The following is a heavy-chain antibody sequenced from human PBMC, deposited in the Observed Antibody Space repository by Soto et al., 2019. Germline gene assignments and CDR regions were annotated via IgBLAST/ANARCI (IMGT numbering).Heavy chain of an antibody. D-gene: IGHD4-17*01. J-gene: IGHJ4*02. CDR2: IYSGGST. CDR1: GFTVSSNY. Sequence: GGSLRLSCAASGFTVSSNYMSWVRQAPGKGLEWVSVIYSGGSTYYADSVKGRFTISRDNSKNSLYLQMNSLRAEYTAVYYCARFPSTVTTGEYYFDYWGQGTMVTVSS. V-gene: IGHV3-66*01. CDR3: ARFPSTVTTGEYYFDY.